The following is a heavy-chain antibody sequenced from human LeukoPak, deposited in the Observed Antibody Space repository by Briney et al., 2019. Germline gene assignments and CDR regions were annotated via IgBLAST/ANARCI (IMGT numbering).Heavy chain of an antibody. CDR3: ARRVRSGWYVFDP. Sequence: SETLSLTCAVYGGSFSGYYRSWIRQPPGKGLEWIGEINHSGSTNYNPSLKSRVTISVDTSKNQFSLKLSSVTAADTAVYYCARRVRSGWYVFDPWGQGTLVTVSS. J-gene: IGHJ5*02. CDR1: GGSFSGYY. D-gene: IGHD6-19*01. V-gene: IGHV4-34*01. CDR2: INHSGST.